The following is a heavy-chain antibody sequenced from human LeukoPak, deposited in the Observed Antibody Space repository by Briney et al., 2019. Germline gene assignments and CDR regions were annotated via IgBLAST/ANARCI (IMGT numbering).Heavy chain of an antibody. Sequence: GASVKVSCKASGYTFTTSYMHWVRQAPGQGLEWMGIISSCDGTTNYAQKFQDRVTMRTDTSASTVYLDLSSLRSEDTAVYYCARTRGYGYVDYWGQGTLVTVSS. CDR1: GYTFTTSY. V-gene: IGHV1-46*01. J-gene: IGHJ4*02. D-gene: IGHD2-15*01. CDR2: ISSCDGTT. CDR3: ARTRGYGYVDY.